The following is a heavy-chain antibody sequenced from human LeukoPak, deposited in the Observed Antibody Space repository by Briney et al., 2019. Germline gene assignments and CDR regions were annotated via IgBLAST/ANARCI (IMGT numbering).Heavy chain of an antibody. CDR1: GRSITSFR. D-gene: IGHD2/OR15-2a*01. Sequence: SETLSLTCSVSGRSITSFRWSWIRQSAAKGLEWMGRIDEDGSPTYNPSLSGRVSVSADTSNNQVSLKLKFVTAADTAVYFCARGYQSTTYGHFDSWGRGIQVTVSS. V-gene: IGHV4-4*07. CDR2: IDEDGSP. CDR3: ARGYQSTTYGHFDS. J-gene: IGHJ5*01.